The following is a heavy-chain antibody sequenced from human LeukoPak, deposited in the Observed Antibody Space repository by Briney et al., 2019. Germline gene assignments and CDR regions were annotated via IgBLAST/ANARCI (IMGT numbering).Heavy chain of an antibody. CDR1: GFTFSDYF. V-gene: IGHV3-11*01. Sequence: GGSLRLSCAASGFTFSDYFMSWIRRAPGKGLEWVSYISSSGSTISYANSVKGRFTISRDNAKNSLYLQMNSQRAEDTAVHYCARRGYSYGSYEFDYWGQGTLVTVSS. J-gene: IGHJ4*02. D-gene: IGHD5-18*01. CDR2: ISSSGSTI. CDR3: ARRGYSYGSYEFDY.